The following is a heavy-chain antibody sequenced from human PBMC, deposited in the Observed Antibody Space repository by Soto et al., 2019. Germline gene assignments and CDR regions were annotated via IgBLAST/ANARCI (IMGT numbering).Heavy chain of an antibody. Sequence: SETLSLTCTVSGGSISSYYWSWIRQPPGKGLEWIGYIYYSGSTNYNPSLKSRVTISVDTSKNQFSLKLSSVTAADTAVYYCARAYDFWSGYLGYYMDVWGKGTTVTVSS. J-gene: IGHJ6*03. V-gene: IGHV4-59*01. CDR3: ARAYDFWSGYLGYYMDV. D-gene: IGHD3-3*01. CDR1: GGSISSYY. CDR2: IYYSGST.